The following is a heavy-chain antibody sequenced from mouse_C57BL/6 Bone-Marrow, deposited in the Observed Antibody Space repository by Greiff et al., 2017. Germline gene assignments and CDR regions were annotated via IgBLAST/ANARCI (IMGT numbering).Heavy chain of an antibody. D-gene: IGHD2-1*01. CDR2: IHPNSGST. CDR1: GYTFTSYW. J-gene: IGHJ4*01. Sequence: QVQLQQPGAELVKPGASVKLSCKASGYTFTSYWMHWVKQRPGQGLEWIGMIHPNSGSTNYNEKFKSKATLTVDKSSSTAYMQLSSLTSEDSAVYYCARKGDGNRDAMDYWGQGTSVTVSS. V-gene: IGHV1-64*01. CDR3: ARKGDGNRDAMDY.